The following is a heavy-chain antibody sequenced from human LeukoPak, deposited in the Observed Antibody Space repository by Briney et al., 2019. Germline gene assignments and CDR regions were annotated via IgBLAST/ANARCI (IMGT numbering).Heavy chain of an antibody. CDR1: GFTFSSYW. D-gene: IGHD3-16*01. Sequence: PGGSLRLSCAASGFTFSSYWMSWVRQAPGKGLEWVANIKQDGSEKNYVDSVKGRFTIPRDNAKNSPDLQVNSLRAEDTAVYYCARDRGMTVLSYYHYYMDVWGKGTTVTVSS. CDR3: ARDRGMTVLSYYHYYMDV. J-gene: IGHJ6*03. CDR2: IKQDGSEK. V-gene: IGHV3-7*01.